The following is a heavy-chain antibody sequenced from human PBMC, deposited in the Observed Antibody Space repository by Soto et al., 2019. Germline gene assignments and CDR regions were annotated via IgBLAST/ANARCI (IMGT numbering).Heavy chain of an antibody. D-gene: IGHD4-4*01. V-gene: IGHV3-30-3*01. J-gene: IGHJ6*02. CDR2: ISYDGSNK. Sequence: QVQLVESGGGVVQPGRSLRLSCAASGFTFSSYAMHWVRQAPGKGLEWVAVISYDGSNKYYADSVKGRFTISRDNSKNTLYLQMNRLRAEDTAVSYCALQSLKDGMAVWGQGTTVTVSS. CDR1: GFTFSSYA. CDR3: ALQSLKDGMAV.